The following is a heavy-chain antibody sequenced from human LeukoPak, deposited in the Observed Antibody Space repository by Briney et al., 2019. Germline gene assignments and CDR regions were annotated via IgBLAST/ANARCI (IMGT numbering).Heavy chain of an antibody. CDR3: TSMVRGAIGGYYYYYMDV. V-gene: IGHV4-59*01. D-gene: IGHD3-10*01. CDR2: IYYSGST. Sequence: SETLSLTCTVSGGSISSYYWSWIRQPPGKGLEWIGYIYYSGSTNYNPSLKSRVTISVDTSKNQFSLKLSSVTAADTAVYYCTSMVRGAIGGYYYYYMDVWDKGTTVTISS. J-gene: IGHJ6*03. CDR1: GGSISSYY.